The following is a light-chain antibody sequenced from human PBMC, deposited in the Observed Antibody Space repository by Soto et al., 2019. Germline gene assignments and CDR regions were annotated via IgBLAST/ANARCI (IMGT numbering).Light chain of an antibody. V-gene: IGKV1-5*03. Sequence: IQMTQSPSTLSGSVGDRVTITCRASQTISSWLAWYQQKPGKAPKLLIYKASSLESGVPSRFSGSGSGTEFTLTISSLQPDDFATYHCQQYNSLFNFGPGTKVDIK. CDR3: QQYNSLFN. CDR1: QTISSW. J-gene: IGKJ3*01. CDR2: KAS.